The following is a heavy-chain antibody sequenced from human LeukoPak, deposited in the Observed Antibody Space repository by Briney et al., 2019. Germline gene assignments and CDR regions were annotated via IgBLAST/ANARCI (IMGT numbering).Heavy chain of an antibody. CDR2: INPNSGGT. Sequence: VASVKVSCKASGYTFTGYYMHWVRQAPGQGLEWMGRINPNSGGTNYAQKIQGRVTMTRDTSISTAYMELSRLRSDDTAVYYCARENYYDSSGYADWGQGTLVTVSS. CDR3: ARENYYDSSGYAD. J-gene: IGHJ4*02. CDR1: GYTFTGYY. D-gene: IGHD3-22*01. V-gene: IGHV1-2*06.